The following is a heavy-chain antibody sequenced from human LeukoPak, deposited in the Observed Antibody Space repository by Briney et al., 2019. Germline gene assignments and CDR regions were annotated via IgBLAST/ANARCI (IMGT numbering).Heavy chain of an antibody. CDR2: INVDGSIT. Sequence: GGSLRLSCAASGFTFSSYWMHWVRQALGKGLVWVSRINVDGSITDYADSVRGRFTISRDNAKNTLYLQMDSLGVDDTAVYYCAKDPGPHTAFNWFDTWGQGTLVTVSS. CDR1: GFTFSSYW. V-gene: IGHV3-74*01. J-gene: IGHJ5*02. CDR3: AKDPGPHTAFNWFDT.